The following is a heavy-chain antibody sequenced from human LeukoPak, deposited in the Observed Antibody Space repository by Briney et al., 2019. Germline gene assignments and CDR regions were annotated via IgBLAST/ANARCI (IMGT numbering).Heavy chain of an antibody. CDR1: GYSFPSYW. CDR3: ARLEFRGLYT. Sequence: GESLKISCKGSGYSFPSYWIGWVRQMPGKGLERMGIIYAADSDTRYSPSFQGQVTISADKSISTAYLQWSGLKVSDTAMYYCARLEFRGLYTWGQGTLVTVSS. CDR2: IYAADSDT. D-gene: IGHD2-2*02. J-gene: IGHJ5*02. V-gene: IGHV5-51*01.